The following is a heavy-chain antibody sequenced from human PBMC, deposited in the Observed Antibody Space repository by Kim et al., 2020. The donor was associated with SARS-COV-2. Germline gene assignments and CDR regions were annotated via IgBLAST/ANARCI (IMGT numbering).Heavy chain of an antibody. Sequence: GSTTYAQKFQGRVTMTSDTPTRTGYMELSSLTSEDTAVYYYARDLEGFDYWGQGTLVTVSS. V-gene: IGHV1-46*01. CDR2: GST. CDR3: ARDLEGFDY. J-gene: IGHJ4*02. D-gene: IGHD1-1*01.